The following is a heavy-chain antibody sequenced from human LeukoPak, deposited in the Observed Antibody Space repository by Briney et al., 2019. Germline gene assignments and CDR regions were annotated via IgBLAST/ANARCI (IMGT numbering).Heavy chain of an antibody. J-gene: IGHJ4*02. V-gene: IGHV3-33*08. CDR1: GFTFRNYV. CDR2: TWYDGSNK. Sequence: GGSLRLSCAASGFTFRNYVIHWVRQAPGKGLEWVAVTWYDGSNKYYADSVKGRFTISRDNSKNTLYLQMNSLRAEDTAVYYCARGITARYYFDYWGQGTLVTVSS. D-gene: IGHD1-14*01. CDR3: ARGITARYYFDY.